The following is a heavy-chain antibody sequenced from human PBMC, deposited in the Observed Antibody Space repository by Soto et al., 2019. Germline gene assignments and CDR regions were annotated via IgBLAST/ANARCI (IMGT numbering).Heavy chain of an antibody. V-gene: IGHV1-58*01. CDR2: IVVGSGNT. Sequence: ASVKVSCKASGFTFTSSAVQWVRQARGQRLEWIGWIVVGSGNTNYAQKFQERVTITRDMSTSTAYMELSSLRSEDTAVYYCAAFGAQQLVPLGKEYYDYGMDVWGQVTTGTFSS. J-gene: IGHJ6*02. CDR3: AAFGAQQLVPLGKEYYDYGMDV. CDR1: GFTFTSSA. D-gene: IGHD6-13*01.